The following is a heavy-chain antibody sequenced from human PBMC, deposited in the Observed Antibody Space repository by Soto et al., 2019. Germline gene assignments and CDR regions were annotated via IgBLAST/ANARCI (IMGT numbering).Heavy chain of an antibody. CDR3: ARQQGYCSGGSCYGHYYYYGMDV. CDR1: RYSFTSYA. CDR2: LYPSDCYH. Sequence: SLKLWCKGSRYSFTSYAVSCVRQLPGKGLECLGSLYPSDCYHNYSPSCQGPVTTAADKSISTGYLQWSSLKGSDTDMYYCARQQGYCSGGSCYGHYYYYGMDVWGQG. V-gene: IGHV5-10-1*01. D-gene: IGHD2-15*01. J-gene: IGHJ6*02.